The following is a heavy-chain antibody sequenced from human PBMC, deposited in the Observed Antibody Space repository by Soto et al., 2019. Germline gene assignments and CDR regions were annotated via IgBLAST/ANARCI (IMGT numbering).Heavy chain of an antibody. D-gene: IGHD4-17*01. CDR3: AREGGDLNWFDP. Sequence: EVQLVESGGGLVQPGGSLRLSCAASGFTFSSYSMNWVRQAPGKGPEWVSYISSSSTIYYADSVKGRFTISRDNAKNSLYLQMNSLRAEDTAVYYCAREGGDLNWFDPWGQGTLVTVSS. V-gene: IGHV3-48*01. J-gene: IGHJ5*02. CDR1: GFTFSSYS. CDR2: ISSSSTI.